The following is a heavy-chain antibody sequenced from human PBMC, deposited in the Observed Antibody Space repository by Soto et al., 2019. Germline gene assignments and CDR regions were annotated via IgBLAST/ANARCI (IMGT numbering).Heavy chain of an antibody. D-gene: IGHD2-15*01. J-gene: IGHJ6*02. CDR3: ATLKAGYCSGGSCDPQYYGLDV. Sequence: EVQLLESGGGLVQPGGSLRLSCAASGFTFSNFAMSWVRQAPGKGLEWVSSISVRGDTTNYADSVKGRFTITRDNSKNTLYLQMNSLRVEDTALYYCATLKAGYCSGGSCDPQYYGLDVWGQGTTVTVSS. CDR1: GFTFSNFA. V-gene: IGHV3-23*01. CDR2: ISVRGDTT.